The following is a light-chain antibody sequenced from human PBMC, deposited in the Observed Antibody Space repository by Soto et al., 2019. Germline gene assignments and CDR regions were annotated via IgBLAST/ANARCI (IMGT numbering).Light chain of an antibody. J-gene: IGKJ2*02. V-gene: IGKV3-11*01. Sequence: VVLTQSPATLSLSPGERVTLSCRAGQSIRNTLAWHHQNPGQAPRLLISEASNRTTGIPARFSGTGSGTDFTLTIRSLEPDDFAVYYCQQRYNWPPCTFGQGTKVDIK. CDR3: QQRYNWPPCT. CDR2: EAS. CDR1: QSIRNT.